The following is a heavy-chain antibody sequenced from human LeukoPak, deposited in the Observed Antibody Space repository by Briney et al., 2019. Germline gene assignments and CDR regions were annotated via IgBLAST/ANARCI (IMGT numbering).Heavy chain of an antibody. D-gene: IGHD3-9*01. CDR1: GFTFSSYS. V-gene: IGHV3-21*01. J-gene: IGHJ5*02. CDR2: ISSSSSYI. Sequence: PGGSLRLSCAASGFTFSSYSMNWVRQAPGKGLEWVSSISSSSSYIYYADSVKGRFTISRDNAKNSLYLQMNSLRAEDTAVYYCARVETGYNWFDPWGQGTLVTVSS. CDR3: ARVETGYNWFDP.